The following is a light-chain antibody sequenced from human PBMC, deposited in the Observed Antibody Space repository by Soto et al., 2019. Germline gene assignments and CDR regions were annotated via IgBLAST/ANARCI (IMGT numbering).Light chain of an antibody. V-gene: IGLV2-14*01. J-gene: IGLJ3*02. CDR1: SSDVGGYNY. CDR3: SSYTSIANWV. Sequence: QSVLTQPASVSGAPGQSITISCTGTSSDVGGYNYVSWYQQHPGKAPKLMIYEVSNRPSGVSNRFSGSKSGNTASLTISGLQAEDEADYYCSSYTSIANWVFGGGTQLTVL. CDR2: EVS.